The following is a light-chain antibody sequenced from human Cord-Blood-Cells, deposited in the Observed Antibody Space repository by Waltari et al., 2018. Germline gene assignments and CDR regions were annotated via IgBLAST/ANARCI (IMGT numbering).Light chain of an antibody. CDR2: EVS. Sequence: QSALTQPPSASGSPGQSVTISCTGTSSDVGGSNYVPWYQQHPGKAPKHMIYEVSKRPSGVPDRSSGSKSGNPASPTVSGLQAEDEADYYCSSYAGSNVVFGGGTKLTVL. V-gene: IGLV2-8*01. CDR3: SSYAGSNVV. CDR1: SSDVGGSNY. J-gene: IGLJ2*01.